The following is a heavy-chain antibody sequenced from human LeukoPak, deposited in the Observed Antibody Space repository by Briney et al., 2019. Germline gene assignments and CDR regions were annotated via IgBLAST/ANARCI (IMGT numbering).Heavy chain of an antibody. V-gene: IGHV4-4*09. J-gene: IGHJ6*03. CDR2: IYTSGST. CDR1: GGSISSYY. D-gene: IGHD5-24*01. Sequence: SETLSLTCTVSGGSISSYYWSWIRQSPGKGLEWIGYIYTSGSTNYNPSLKSRVTISVDTSKNQFSQKLSSVTAADTAVYYCARRAVEMATIREYYYMDVWGKGTTVAVSS. CDR3: ARRAVEMATIREYYYMDV.